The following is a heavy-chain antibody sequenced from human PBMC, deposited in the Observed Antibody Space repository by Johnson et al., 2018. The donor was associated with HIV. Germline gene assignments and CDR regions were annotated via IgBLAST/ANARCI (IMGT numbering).Heavy chain of an antibody. V-gene: IGHV3-20*04. CDR1: GFTFSSYG. Sequence: VQLVESGGGVVQPGGSLRLSCAASGFTFSSYGMNWVRQAPGKGLEWVSGINWNGDSTGYADSVKGRFTISRDNAKNSLYLQMNSLRADDTALYYCARGVGSTTVAAFDIWGQGTMVTVSS. CDR3: ARGVGSTTVAAFDI. D-gene: IGHD1-26*01. CDR2: INWNGDST. J-gene: IGHJ3*02.